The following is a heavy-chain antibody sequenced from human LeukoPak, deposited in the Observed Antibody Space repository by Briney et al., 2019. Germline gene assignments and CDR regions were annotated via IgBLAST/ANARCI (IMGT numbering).Heavy chain of an antibody. CDR2: ISYDGSNK. Sequence: GGSLRLSCAASGFTFSSYAMHWVRQAPGKGPEWVAVISYDGSNKYYADSVKGRFTISRDNSKNTLYLQMNSLRAEDTAVYYCARLYCSGGSCHLGFDYWGQGTLVTVSS. CDR3: ARLYCSGGSCHLGFDY. CDR1: GFTFSSYA. J-gene: IGHJ4*02. D-gene: IGHD2-15*01. V-gene: IGHV3-30-3*01.